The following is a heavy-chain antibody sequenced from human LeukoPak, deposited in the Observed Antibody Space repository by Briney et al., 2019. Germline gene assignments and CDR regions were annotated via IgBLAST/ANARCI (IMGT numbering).Heavy chain of an antibody. Sequence: GGSLRLSCAASGFTFSSYDMNWVRQAPGKGLEWVSYIRCSGSSIYYADSVKGRFTISRDNAKNSLYLQMNSLRAEDTAVYYCARDPSTVTTINGDYWGQGTLATVSS. CDR2: IRCSGSSI. CDR3: ARDPSTVTTINGDY. J-gene: IGHJ4*02. V-gene: IGHV3-48*03. CDR1: GFTFSSYD. D-gene: IGHD4-11*01.